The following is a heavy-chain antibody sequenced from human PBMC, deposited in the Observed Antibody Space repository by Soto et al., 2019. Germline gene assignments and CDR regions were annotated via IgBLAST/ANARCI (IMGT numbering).Heavy chain of an antibody. J-gene: IGHJ5*02. CDR1: GGSINSSSYF. V-gene: IGHV4-39*01. D-gene: IGHD6-19*01. Sequence: NPSETLSLTCIVSGGSINSSSYFWGWVRQPPGKGLEWIGSIYYSGSTYYNPSLRSRVTISVDTSKNQFSLKLSSVTAADTAVFYCARHYSSGSRNWFDPWGQGTLVTVSS. CDR3: ARHYSSGSRNWFDP. CDR2: IYYSGST.